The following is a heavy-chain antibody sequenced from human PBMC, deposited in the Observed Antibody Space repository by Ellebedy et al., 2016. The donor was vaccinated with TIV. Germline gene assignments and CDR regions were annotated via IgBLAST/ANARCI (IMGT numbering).Heavy chain of an antibody. D-gene: IGHD5-12*01. V-gene: IGHV3-23*01. J-gene: IGHJ6*02. CDR2: ISDSGGIT. CDR3: AKGASGFYYYGMDV. Sequence: GESLKISCAASEFTFSTYAMNWVRQTPGKGLEWVAVISDSGGITYVADSVKGRFTISRDNSENTLNLQMTSLRVDDPAVYYCAKGASGFYYYGMDVWGQGTTVTVSS. CDR1: EFTFSTYA.